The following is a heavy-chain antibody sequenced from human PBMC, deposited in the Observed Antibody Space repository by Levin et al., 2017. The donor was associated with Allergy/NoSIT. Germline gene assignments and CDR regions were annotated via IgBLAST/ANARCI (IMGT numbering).Heavy chain of an antibody. Sequence: VASVKVSCKASGYTFTSYGISWVRQAPGQGLEWMGWISAYNGNTNYAQKLQGRVTMTTDTSTSTAYMELRSLRSDDTAVYYCARDSVDTAMVSPSGFDYWGQGTLVTVSS. V-gene: IGHV1-18*01. CDR1: GYTFTSYG. CDR2: ISAYNGNT. CDR3: ARDSVDTAMVSPSGFDY. J-gene: IGHJ4*02. D-gene: IGHD5-18*01.